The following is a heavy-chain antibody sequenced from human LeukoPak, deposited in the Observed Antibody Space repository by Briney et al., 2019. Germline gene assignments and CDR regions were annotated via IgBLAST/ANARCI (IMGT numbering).Heavy chain of an antibody. CDR1: GGSISTSNYY. Sequence: SETLSLTCTVSGGSISTSNYYWGWIRQPPGKGLEWIGNIFYSGSTYYSPSLRSRVTIPLDTSRNQFFLKLSSVTAADTAVYYCARVTQQQLTDAFNIWGQGTMVTVSS. D-gene: IGHD6-13*01. CDR3: ARVTQQQLTDAFNI. CDR2: IFYSGST. J-gene: IGHJ3*02. V-gene: IGHV4-39*07.